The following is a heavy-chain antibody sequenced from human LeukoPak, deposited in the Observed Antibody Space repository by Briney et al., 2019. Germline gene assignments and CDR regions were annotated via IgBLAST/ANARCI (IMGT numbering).Heavy chain of an antibody. CDR2: INHSGST. Sequence: SETLSLTCTVSGGSITNYYWSWIRQPPGKGLEWIGEINHSGSTNYNPSLKSRVTISVDTSKNQFSLKLSSVTAADTAVYYCARARSWYGMDVWGQGTTVTVSS. CDR1: GGSITNYY. V-gene: IGHV4-34*01. CDR3: ARARSWYGMDV. J-gene: IGHJ6*02.